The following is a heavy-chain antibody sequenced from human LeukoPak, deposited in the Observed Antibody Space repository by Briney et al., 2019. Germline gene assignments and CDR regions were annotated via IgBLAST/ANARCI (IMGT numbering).Heavy chain of an antibody. CDR2: INPNSGGI. J-gene: IGHJ5*02. D-gene: IGHD2-15*01. CDR1: GYTFTGYY. CDR3: ARPRLDIVAFDP. Sequence: ASVKVSCKASGYTFTGYYMHWVRQAPGQGLEWMGWINPNSGGINYAQKFQGRVTMTRDTSISTAYMELSRLRSDDTAVYYCARPRLDIVAFDPWGQGTLVTVSS. V-gene: IGHV1-2*02.